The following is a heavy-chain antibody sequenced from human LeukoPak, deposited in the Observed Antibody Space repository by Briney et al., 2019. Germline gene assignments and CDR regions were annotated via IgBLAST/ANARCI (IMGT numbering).Heavy chain of an antibody. CDR3: ARAPSYSSSWYIWFDP. Sequence: GESLKISCQGSGYRFSTYWITWVRQMPGKGLEWVGIIYPGDSDTRYSPSFQGQVTISADKSISTAYLQWSSLKASDTAMYYCARAPSYSSSWYIWFDPWGQGTLVTVSS. J-gene: IGHJ5*02. D-gene: IGHD6-13*01. CDR2: IYPGDSDT. V-gene: IGHV5-51*01. CDR1: GYRFSTYW.